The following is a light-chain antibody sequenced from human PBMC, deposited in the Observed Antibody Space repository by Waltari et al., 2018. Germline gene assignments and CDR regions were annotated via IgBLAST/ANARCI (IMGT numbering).Light chain of an antibody. CDR1: SSDVGGYNY. Sequence: QSALTQPASVSGSPGQSITISCTGTSSDVGGYNYVSWYQQHPGKAPKLRIFDVSDRPSWVSNRFSGSKSGNTASLTISGLQAEDEADYYCNSYPSSNTLVFGGGTKLTVL. J-gene: IGLJ2*01. CDR3: NSYPSSNTLV. V-gene: IGLV2-14*03. CDR2: DVS.